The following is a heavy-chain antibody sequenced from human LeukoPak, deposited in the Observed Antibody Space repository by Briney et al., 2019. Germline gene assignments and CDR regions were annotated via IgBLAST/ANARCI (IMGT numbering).Heavy chain of an antibody. V-gene: IGHV4-59*08. CDR3: ARRDYGGNRGAFDI. Sequence: SSETLSLTCTVSGGSISSYYWSWIRQPPGKGLEWIGYIYYSGSTNYNPSLKSRVTISVDTSKNQFSLKLSSVTAADTAVYYCARRDYGGNRGAFDIWGQGTMVTVSS. CDR1: GGSISSYY. J-gene: IGHJ3*02. D-gene: IGHD4-23*01. CDR2: IYYSGST.